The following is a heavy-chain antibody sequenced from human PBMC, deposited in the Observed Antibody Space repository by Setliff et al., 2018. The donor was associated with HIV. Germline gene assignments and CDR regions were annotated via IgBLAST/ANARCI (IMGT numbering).Heavy chain of an antibody. J-gene: IGHJ5*02. D-gene: IGHD1-26*01. CDR1: GGSISSSSYY. CDR2: IYYSGST. V-gene: IGHV4-39*01. Sequence: SETLSLTCTVSGGSISSSSYYWGWIRQPPGKGLEWIGSIYYSGSTYYNPSLKSRVTISVDTSKNQFSLKLKSVTAADTALYYCARHVSGGGSFNWFDPWGQGTLVTVSS. CDR3: ARHVSGGGSFNWFDP.